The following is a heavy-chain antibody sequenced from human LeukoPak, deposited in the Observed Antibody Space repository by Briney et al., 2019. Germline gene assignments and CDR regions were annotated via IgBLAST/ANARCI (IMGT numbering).Heavy chain of an antibody. V-gene: IGHV1-2*02. CDR1: GYTFTAYY. CDR3: ASPWGRWFGELIWYFDL. Sequence: ASVKDSCKASGYTFTAYYIQWVRQAPGQGLGRMGWINPNSGSTNYAQSFRGRVTMPRDTSITTAYMELSRLRSDDTAVYYCASPWGRWFGELIWYFDLWGRGTLVTVSS. CDR2: INPNSGST. D-gene: IGHD3-10*01. J-gene: IGHJ2*01.